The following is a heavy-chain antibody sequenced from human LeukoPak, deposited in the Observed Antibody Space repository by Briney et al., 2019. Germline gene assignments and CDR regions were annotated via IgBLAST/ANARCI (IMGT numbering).Heavy chain of an antibody. Sequence: KIGESLQISCQGSGYSFTSYWIGWVRQMPGKGLEWMGIIYPGDSDTRYSPSFQGQVTISADKSISTAYLQWSSLKASDTAMYYCARLERYDILTGYYGDYWGQGTLVTVSS. CDR2: IYPGDSDT. V-gene: IGHV5-51*01. CDR3: ARLERYDILTGYYGDY. D-gene: IGHD3-9*01. CDR1: GYSFTSYW. J-gene: IGHJ4*02.